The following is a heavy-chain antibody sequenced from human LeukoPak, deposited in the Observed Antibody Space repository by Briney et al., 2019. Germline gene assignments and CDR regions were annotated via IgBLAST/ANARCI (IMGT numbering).Heavy chain of an antibody. V-gene: IGHV3-11*04. CDR2: ISSSGSTI. CDR1: GFTFSDYY. Sequence: GGSLRLSCAAPGFTFSDYYMSWIRQAPGKGLEWVSYISSSGSTIYYADSVKGRFTISRDNAKNSLYLQMNSLRAEDTAVYYCAGYSSGWFGAFDIWGQGTMVTVSS. J-gene: IGHJ3*02. D-gene: IGHD6-19*01. CDR3: AGYSSGWFGAFDI.